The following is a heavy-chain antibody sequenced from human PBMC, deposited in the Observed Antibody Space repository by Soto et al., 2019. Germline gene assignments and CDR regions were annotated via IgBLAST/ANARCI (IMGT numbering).Heavy chain of an antibody. Sequence: SQTLSATWTVYYGSFSVYYWIWIPKYPGEWLEWIGEINHSVSSDYNPSLKSRVTMSVDASKNQFSLKLNSVTAADTAVYYCARDSTRRGACDIWGQGTTVTVSS. CDR1: YGSFSVYY. CDR2: INHSVSS. CDR3: ARDSTRRGACDI. J-gene: IGHJ3*02. D-gene: IGHD4-4*01. V-gene: IGHV4-34*01.